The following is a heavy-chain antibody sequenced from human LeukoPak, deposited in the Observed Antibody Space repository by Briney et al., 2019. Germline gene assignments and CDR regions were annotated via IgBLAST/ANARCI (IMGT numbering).Heavy chain of an antibody. CDR1: GFTFSSYE. D-gene: IGHD2-21*02. CDR3: THRGVVVTAIGGWFDP. V-gene: IGHV3-48*03. CDR2: ISSSGSTR. J-gene: IGHJ5*02. Sequence: GGSLRLSCAASGFTFSSYEMNWVRQAPGKGLEWVSYISSSGSTRYYADSVKGRFTISRDNAKNSLYLQMNSLRAEDTAVYYCTHRGVVVTAIGGWFDPWGQGTLVTVSS.